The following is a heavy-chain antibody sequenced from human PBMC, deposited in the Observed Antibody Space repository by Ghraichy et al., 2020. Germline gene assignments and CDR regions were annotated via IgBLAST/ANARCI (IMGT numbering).Heavy chain of an antibody. CDR3: AKDTAAYYYDSSGYYALNFDY. V-gene: IGHV3-9*01. CDR1: GFTFDDYA. Sequence: GESLRLSCAASGFTFDDYAMHWVRQAPGKGLEWVSGISWNSGSIGYADSVKGRFTISRDNAKNSLYLQMNSLRAEDTALYYCAKDTAAYYYDSSGYYALNFDYWGQGTLVTVSS. CDR2: ISWNSGSI. D-gene: IGHD3-22*01. J-gene: IGHJ4*02.